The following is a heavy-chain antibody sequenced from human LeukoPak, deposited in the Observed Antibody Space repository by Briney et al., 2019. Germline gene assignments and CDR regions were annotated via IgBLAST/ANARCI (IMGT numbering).Heavy chain of an antibody. CDR1: GYSFTSYW. CDR3: ARHVTAAAANFDY. V-gene: IGHV5-51*01. CDR2: IYPGDSDT. D-gene: IGHD6-25*01. J-gene: IGHJ4*02. Sequence: GESLKISCKGSGYSFTSYWIGWVRQMPGKSLEWMGIIYPGDSDTSYSPSFQGQVTISADKSISTAYLQWSSLKAADTAMYYCARHVTAAAANFDYRGQGALVTVSS.